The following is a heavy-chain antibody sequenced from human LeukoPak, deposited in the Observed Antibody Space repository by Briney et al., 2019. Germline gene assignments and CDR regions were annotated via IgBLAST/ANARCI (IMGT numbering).Heavy chain of an antibody. J-gene: IGHJ6*03. CDR2: VYSSRSN. CDR1: GGSISSYY. V-gene: IGHV4-59*08. Sequence: SETLSLTRTVSGGSISSYYWSWIRQPRGKGVGSIGDVYSSRSNTYNSTPESRVPISVGTSKKQFSLKLSSVTAADTAVYYCARRRTTGLSGYMNVWGKGTTVTVSS. CDR3: ARRRTTGLSGYMNV. D-gene: IGHD2-2*01.